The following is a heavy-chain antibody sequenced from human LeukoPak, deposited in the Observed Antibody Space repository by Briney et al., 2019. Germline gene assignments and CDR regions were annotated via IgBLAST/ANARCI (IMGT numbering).Heavy chain of an antibody. CDR2: IKEDGSEK. Sequence: GGSLRLSCAASGFMFSSNWMSWVRQAPGKGLEWVANIKEDGSEKYYVDSVKGRFTISRDSAKNSLYLQMNSLRVEDTAVYYCARDHNYGSDYWGQGTLVTVSS. J-gene: IGHJ4*02. CDR1: GFMFSSNW. CDR3: ARDHNYGSDY. D-gene: IGHD5-18*01. V-gene: IGHV3-7*03.